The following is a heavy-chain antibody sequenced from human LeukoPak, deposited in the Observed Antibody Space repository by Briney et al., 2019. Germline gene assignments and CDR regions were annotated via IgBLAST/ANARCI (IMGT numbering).Heavy chain of an antibody. Sequence: GGSLRLSCAASGFAFTSYAMHWVRQAPGKGLEWVAVISYDGSNKWDADSVKGRFTISRDNSKNTLYLQMNSLRADDTAVYYCARDKIVGATYFDYWGQGTLVTVSS. CDR2: ISYDGSNK. V-gene: IGHV3-30*04. J-gene: IGHJ4*02. CDR1: GFAFTSYA. CDR3: ARDKIVGATYFDY. D-gene: IGHD1-26*01.